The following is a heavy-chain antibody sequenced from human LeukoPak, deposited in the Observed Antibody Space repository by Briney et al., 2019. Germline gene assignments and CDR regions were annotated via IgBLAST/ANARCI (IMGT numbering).Heavy chain of an antibody. CDR3: GKTTTGYSSGRYPGWPVDY. V-gene: IGHV3-23*01. CDR1: GFTFNSYA. CDR2: IFGSGGSA. Sequence: GGSLRLSCPASGFTFNSYAMYWVRQAPGKGLEWVSGIFGSGGSAHYADSVKGRFTIPRDNSKNTVCLQMDSLRVEDTAVYYCGKTTTGYSSGRYPGWPVDYWGQGTLVTVSS. J-gene: IGHJ4*02. D-gene: IGHD6-19*01.